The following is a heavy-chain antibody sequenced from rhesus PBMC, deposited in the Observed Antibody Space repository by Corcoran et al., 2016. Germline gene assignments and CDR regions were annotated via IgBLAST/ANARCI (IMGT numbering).Heavy chain of an antibody. J-gene: IGHJ4*01. Sequence: QVQLQESGPGLVKPSETLSLTCAVSGYSISSNYWSWIRQPPGKGLEWIGYIYVISGSPDHNPSLKSRVTISTDTSKNQFSLKLSSCTGADAAVYYCARERVWSNYNYFDYWGQGVLVTVSS. CDR3: ARERVWSNYNYFDY. CDR1: GYSISSNY. D-gene: IGHD3-22*01. V-gene: IGHV4-160*01. CDR2: IYVISGSP.